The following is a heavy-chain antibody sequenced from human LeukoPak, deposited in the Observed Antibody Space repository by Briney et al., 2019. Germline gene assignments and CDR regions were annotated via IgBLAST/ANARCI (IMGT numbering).Heavy chain of an antibody. CDR2: IKYDGSST. CDR1: GFTFSNSW. CDR3: ARGGPYSSSSLDY. J-gene: IGHJ4*02. D-gene: IGHD6-6*01. Sequence: GGSLRLSCAASGFTFSNSWMYWVRQTPDKGLVWVSRIKYDGSSTVYTDSVKGRFTISRDNAKNTLDLQMNSLRAEDTAVYYCARGGPYSSSSLDYWGQGTLVTVSS. V-gene: IGHV3-74*01.